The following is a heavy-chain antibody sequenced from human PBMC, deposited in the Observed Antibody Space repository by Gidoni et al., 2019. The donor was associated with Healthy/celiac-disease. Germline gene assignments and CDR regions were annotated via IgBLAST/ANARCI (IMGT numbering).Heavy chain of an antibody. J-gene: IGHJ6*02. D-gene: IGHD2-8*01. V-gene: IGHV1-2*04. Sequence: QVQLVQSGAEVKKPGASVKVSCKASGYTFTGYYMHWVRQAPGQGLEWMGWINPNSGGTNYAQKFQGWVTMTRDTSISTAYMELSRLRSDDTAVYYCARVLVGEYCTNGVCSNDYGMDVWGQGTTVTVSS. CDR3: ARVLVGEYCTNGVCSNDYGMDV. CDR1: GYTFTGYY. CDR2: INPNSGGT.